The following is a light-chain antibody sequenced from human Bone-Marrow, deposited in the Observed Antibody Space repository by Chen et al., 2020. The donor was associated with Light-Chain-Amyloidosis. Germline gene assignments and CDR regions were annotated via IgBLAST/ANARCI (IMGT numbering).Light chain of an antibody. J-gene: IGLJ3*02. CDR2: EDD. Sequence: NFMLTQPHSVSESPGKTVIISCTLSSGSIATNYVQWYHQRPGSSPTPLIYEDDQRPSGVSDRFSGSIDSSANSASLTISGLKTEAEADSPCHSYQGSGQVVFGGGTKLTVL. CDR3: HSYQGSGQVV. CDR1: SGSIATNY. V-gene: IGLV6-57*01.